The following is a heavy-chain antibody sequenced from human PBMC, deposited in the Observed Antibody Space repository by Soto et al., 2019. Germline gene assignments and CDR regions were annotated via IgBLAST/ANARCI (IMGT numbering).Heavy chain of an antibody. CDR2: IYYSGTT. Sequence: QVQLQESGPGLVKPSQTLSLTCTVSGGSISSGDYYWSWIRQHPGRGREWIGYIYYSGTTYYNPSLKSRVTISVDTSKNQFSLKLSSVTAADTAVYYCARGAPRNSYYYYGMDVWGQGTTVTVSS. CDR1: GGSISSGDYY. D-gene: IGHD1-1*01. J-gene: IGHJ6*02. V-gene: IGHV4-31*03. CDR3: ARGAPRNSYYYYGMDV.